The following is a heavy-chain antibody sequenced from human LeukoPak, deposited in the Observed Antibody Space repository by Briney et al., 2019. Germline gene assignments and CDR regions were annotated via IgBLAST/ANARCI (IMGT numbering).Heavy chain of an antibody. CDR1: GFTFSDYY. J-gene: IGHJ4*02. D-gene: IGHD3-10*01. CDR3: ARDMNMVRGVLAYYFDY. V-gene: IGHV3-11*01. Sequence: GGSLRLSCAASGFTFSDYYMSWIRQAPGKGMEWVSYISSSGSTIYYADSVKGRFTISRDNAKNSLYLQMNSLRAEDTAVYYCARDMNMVRGVLAYYFDYWGQGTLVTVSS. CDR2: ISSSGSTI.